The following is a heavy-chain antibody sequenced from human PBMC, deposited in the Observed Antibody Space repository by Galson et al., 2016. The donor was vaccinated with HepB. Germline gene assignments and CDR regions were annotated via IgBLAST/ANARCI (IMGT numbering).Heavy chain of an antibody. J-gene: IGHJ4*02. Sequence: SLRLSCAASGFTFSDHYMDWVRQAPGKGLEWVGRMRNKASSYSTEYAASVEGRFTVSRDDSKNSVYLQMNSLKTEDTALYFCARDYNGLGDYWGQGTLVTVSS. D-gene: IGHD3-10*01. CDR3: ARDYNGLGDY. CDR1: GFTFSDHY. V-gene: IGHV3-72*01. CDR2: MRNKASSYST.